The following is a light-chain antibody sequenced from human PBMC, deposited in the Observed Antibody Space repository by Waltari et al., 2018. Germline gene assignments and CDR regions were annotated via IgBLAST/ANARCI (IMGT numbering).Light chain of an antibody. Sequence: QSVLAQPPSVSGAPGQSVTISRTGSSSNTGAGYDVHWYEQLPGTAPKLLIYGNSIRPSGVPDRFSGSKSGTSASLAITGLQAEDEADYYCQSYDSSLSGADVVFGGGTKLTVL. J-gene: IGLJ2*01. CDR1: SSNTGAGYD. CDR2: GNS. CDR3: QSYDSSLSGADVV. V-gene: IGLV1-40*01.